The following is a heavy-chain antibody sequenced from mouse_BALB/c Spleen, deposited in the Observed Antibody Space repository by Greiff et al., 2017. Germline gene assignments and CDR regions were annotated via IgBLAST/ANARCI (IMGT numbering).Heavy chain of an antibody. Sequence: QVQLKESGPGLVQPSQSLSITCTVSGFSLTSYGVHWVRQSPGKGLEWLGVIWSCGSTDYNAAFISRLSISKDNSKSQVFFKMNSLQANDTAIYYCARDYYGSSHDYWGQGTTLTVSS. D-gene: IGHD1-1*01. J-gene: IGHJ2*01. CDR1: GFSLTSYG. V-gene: IGHV2-2*02. CDR2: IWSCGST. CDR3: ARDYYGSSHDY.